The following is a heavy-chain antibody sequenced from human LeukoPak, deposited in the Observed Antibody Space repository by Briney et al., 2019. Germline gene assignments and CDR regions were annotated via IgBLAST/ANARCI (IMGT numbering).Heavy chain of an antibody. CDR2: ISAYNGNT. CDR3: ARVGYDFWSGHWFDP. D-gene: IGHD3-3*01. CDR1: GYTFTSYG. V-gene: IGHV1-18*01. J-gene: IGHJ5*02. Sequence: ASVKVSCKASGYTFTSYGISWVRQAPGQGLEWMGWISAYNGNTNYAQKLQGRVTMTTDTSTSTAYMELRSLRSDDTAVYYCARVGYDFWSGHWFDPWGQGTLVTVSS.